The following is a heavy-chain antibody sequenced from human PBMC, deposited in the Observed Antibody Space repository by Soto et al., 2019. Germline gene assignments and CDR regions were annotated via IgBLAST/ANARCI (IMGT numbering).Heavy chain of an antibody. CDR1: GGIFSSYA. D-gene: IGHD1-26*01. CDR2: IIPIFGTA. CDR3: ARDRWELLANWFDP. V-gene: IGHV1-69*01. J-gene: IGHJ5*02. Sequence: QVQLVQSGAEVKKPGSSVKVSCKASGGIFSSYAISWVRQAPGQGLEWMGGIIPIFGTANYAQKFQGRVTITADESTSTAYMELSSLRSEDTAVYYCARDRWELLANWFDPWGQGTLVTVSS.